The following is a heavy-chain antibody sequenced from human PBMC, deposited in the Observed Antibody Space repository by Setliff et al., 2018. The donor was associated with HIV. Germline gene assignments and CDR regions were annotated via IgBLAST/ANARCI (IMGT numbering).Heavy chain of an antibody. V-gene: IGHV4-31*03. Sequence: SETLSLTCSVSGGSINNNNYLWSWVRQHPEKGLEWIAYIHHSGNAYYTPSLQSRATISVDTSKNQFSLKLNSVTAADTAVYFCAREVDKCQDSDAFDIWGPGTMVTVSS. CDR1: GGSINNNNYL. CDR2: IHHSGNA. CDR3: AREVDKCQDSDAFDI. J-gene: IGHJ3*02. D-gene: IGHD2-15*01.